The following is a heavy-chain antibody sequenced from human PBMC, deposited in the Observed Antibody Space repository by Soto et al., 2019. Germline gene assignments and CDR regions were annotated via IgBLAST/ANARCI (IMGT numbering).Heavy chain of an antibody. J-gene: IGHJ4*02. CDR2: IIPIFGTA. CDR3: AKSNGGYCTNGVCYGPCDY. V-gene: IGHV1-69*13. CDR1: GGTFSSSA. Sequence: SAKVSCKASGGTFSSSAISWVRQAPGQGLEWMGGIIPIFGTANYAQKFQGRVTITADESTSTAYLELSSLRSEDTAVYYCAKSNGGYCTNGVCYGPCDYWGQGTLVTVSS. D-gene: IGHD2-8*01.